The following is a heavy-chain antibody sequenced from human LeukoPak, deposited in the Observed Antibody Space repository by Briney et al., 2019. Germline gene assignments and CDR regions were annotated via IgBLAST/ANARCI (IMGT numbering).Heavy chain of an antibody. CDR1: GYTFTGFY. D-gene: IGHD2-2*01. J-gene: IGHJ4*02. Sequence: ASVKVSCKASGYTFTGFYVHWVRQAPGQGLEWLGWINPNSGGTNYAQKFQGWVTMTRDTSISTAYMDLSRLRSDDTAVYYCARELNCSSTSCPFDYWGQGTLVTVSS. CDR2: INPNSGGT. CDR3: ARELNCSSTSCPFDY. V-gene: IGHV1-2*04.